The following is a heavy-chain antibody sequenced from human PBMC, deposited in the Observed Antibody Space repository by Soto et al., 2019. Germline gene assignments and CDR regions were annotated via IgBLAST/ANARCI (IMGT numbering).Heavy chain of an antibody. D-gene: IGHD2-2*01. CDR2: ISYDGSNK. CDR3: ARDCSRNYYHYYGMDV. Sequence: GGSLRLSCAASGFTFSSYAMHWVRQAPGKGLEWVAVISYDGSNKYYADSVKGRFTISRDNSKNTLYLQINSLRAEDTAVYYCARDCSRNYYHYYGMDVWGQGTTVTVSS. V-gene: IGHV3-30-3*01. CDR1: GFTFSSYA. J-gene: IGHJ6*02.